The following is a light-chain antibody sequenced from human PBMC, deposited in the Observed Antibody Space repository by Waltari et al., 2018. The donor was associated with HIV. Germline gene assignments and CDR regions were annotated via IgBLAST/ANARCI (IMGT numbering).Light chain of an antibody. Sequence: DVQMTQSPSNLSASVGDTVVITCRASQNIDHWLAWYLQKRGRAPKLLVSRASILESGVSSRLTGSGSGTEFTLTIRSLQPDDVGTYYCQQYSTHYGFGQGT. CDR2: RAS. CDR1: QNIDHW. CDR3: QQYSTHYG. J-gene: IGKJ2*01. V-gene: IGKV1-5*03.